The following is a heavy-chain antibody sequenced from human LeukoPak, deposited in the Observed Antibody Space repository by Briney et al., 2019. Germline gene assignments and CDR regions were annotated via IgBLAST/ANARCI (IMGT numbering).Heavy chain of an antibody. CDR2: ISYDGSNK. V-gene: IGHV3-30*18. CDR3: AKAIAVAGY. CDR1: GFTFSSYG. Sequence: GGSLRLSCAASGFTFSSYGMHWVRQAPGKGLEWVAVISYDGSNKYYADSVKGRFTISRDNSKNTLYLQMNSLRAEDTAVYYCAKAIAVAGYWGQGTLVTVSP. D-gene: IGHD6-19*01. J-gene: IGHJ4*02.